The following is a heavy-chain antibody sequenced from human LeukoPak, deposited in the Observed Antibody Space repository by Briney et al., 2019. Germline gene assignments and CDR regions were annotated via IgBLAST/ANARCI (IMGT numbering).Heavy chain of an antibody. Sequence: KSSETLSLTCTVSGGSISSYYWNWIRQPPGKGLEWIGYIYYSGTTNYNPSLKSRVTISVDTSKSQFSLKLSSVTAADTAVYYCARGVYIAAAQYGYWGQGTLVTVSS. CDR2: IYYSGTT. D-gene: IGHD6-13*01. V-gene: IGHV4-59*01. J-gene: IGHJ4*02. CDR3: ARGVYIAAAQYGY. CDR1: GGSISSYY.